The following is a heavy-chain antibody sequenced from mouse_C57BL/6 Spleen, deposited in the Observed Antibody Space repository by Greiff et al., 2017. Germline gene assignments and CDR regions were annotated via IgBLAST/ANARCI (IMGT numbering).Heavy chain of an antibody. Sequence: QVQLQQPGTELVQPGASVKLSCKASGYTFTSYWMHWVKPRPGQGLEWIGNINPSNGGTNYNEKFKSKATLTVDKSSSTTYMQHGSLTSEDSAVYYWARPDDGDLDYWGQGTTLTVSS. CDR1: GYTFTSYW. CDR3: ARPDDGDLDY. CDR2: INPSNGGT. V-gene: IGHV1-53*01. J-gene: IGHJ2*01. D-gene: IGHD1-1*01.